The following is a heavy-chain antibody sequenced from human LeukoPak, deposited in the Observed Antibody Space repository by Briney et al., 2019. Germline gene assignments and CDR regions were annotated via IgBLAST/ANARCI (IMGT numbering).Heavy chain of an antibody. CDR1: GFTFSTYA. CDR3: ARVPHPLDTMVRGVIITPPYFDY. V-gene: IGHV3-33*01. Sequence: PGRSLRLSCAASGFTFSTYAMHWVRQAPGKGLEWVALIWYDGSNKYYADSVKGRFTISRDNSKNTLYLQMNSLRAGDTAVYYCARVPHPLDTMVRGVIITPPYFDYWGQGTLVTVSS. J-gene: IGHJ4*02. D-gene: IGHD3-10*01. CDR2: IWYDGSNK.